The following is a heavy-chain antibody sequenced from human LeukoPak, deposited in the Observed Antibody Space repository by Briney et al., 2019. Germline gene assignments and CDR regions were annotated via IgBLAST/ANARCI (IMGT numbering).Heavy chain of an antibody. CDR3: AEGSSNGRPYYFDF. V-gene: IGHV3-23*01. J-gene: IGHJ4*02. Sequence: PGGSLRLSCAASGFTFSSYAMTWVRQAPGKGLEWVSASNGYDTYYADSVKGRFTISKDNSKNTLYLQMNSLRAEDSAIYYCAEGSSNGRPYYFDFWGPGSLVTVSS. CDR1: GFTFSSYA. D-gene: IGHD6-25*01. CDR2: SNGYDT.